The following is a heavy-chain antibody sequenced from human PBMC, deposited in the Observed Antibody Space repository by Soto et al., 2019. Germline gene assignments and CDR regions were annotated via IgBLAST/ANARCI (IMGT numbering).Heavy chain of an antibody. CDR3: ARTSAAGKYYYGMDV. CDR1: GYSFTNYW. V-gene: IGHV5-51*01. J-gene: IGHJ6*02. CDR2: IYPGDSDT. Sequence: GESLKISCKGSGYSFTNYWIGWVRQMPGKGLEWMGIIYPGDSDTRYSPSFQGQVTISADKSISTAYLQWSSLKASDTAMYRCARTSAAGKYYYGMDVWGQGTTVTVSS. D-gene: IGHD6-13*01.